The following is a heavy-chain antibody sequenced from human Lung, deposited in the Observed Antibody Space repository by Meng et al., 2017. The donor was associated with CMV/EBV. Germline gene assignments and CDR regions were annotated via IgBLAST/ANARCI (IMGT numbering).Heavy chain of an antibody. Sequence: GESLKISCAASGFTFSDYYMSWIRQAPGKGLEWVSYISSSGSTIYYADSVKGRFTISRDNAKNSLYLQMNSLRAEDTAVYYCARDPGPSFWSGYYPGGMDVWXQGTXVTVSS. V-gene: IGHV3-11*01. J-gene: IGHJ6*02. CDR1: GFTFSDYY. CDR3: ARDPGPSFWSGYYPGGMDV. CDR2: ISSSGSTI. D-gene: IGHD3-3*01.